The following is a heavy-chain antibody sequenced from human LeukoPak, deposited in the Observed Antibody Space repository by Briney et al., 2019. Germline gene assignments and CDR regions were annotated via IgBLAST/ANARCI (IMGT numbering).Heavy chain of an antibody. Sequence: GRSLRLSCAASGFTFSSYAMHWVRQAPGKGLEWVAVISYDGSNKYYADSVKGRFTISRDNSKNTLYLQMNSLRAEDTAVYYCVAAADHNVHYWGQGTLVTVPS. J-gene: IGHJ4*02. CDR3: VAAADHNVHY. V-gene: IGHV3-30-3*01. CDR2: ISYDGSNK. CDR1: GFTFSSYA. D-gene: IGHD6-13*01.